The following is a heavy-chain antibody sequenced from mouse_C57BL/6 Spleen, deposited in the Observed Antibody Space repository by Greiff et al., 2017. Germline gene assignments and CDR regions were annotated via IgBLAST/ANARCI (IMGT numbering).Heavy chain of an antibody. Sequence: LVESGAELVKPGASVKLSCKASGYTFTEYTIHWVKQRSGQGLEWIGWFYPGSGSIKYNEKFKDKATLPADKSSSTVYMELSRLTSEDSAVYFCARHEGAYYSNPFAYWGQGTLVTVSA. CDR1: GYTFTEYT. D-gene: IGHD2-5*01. J-gene: IGHJ3*01. CDR3: ARHEGAYYSNPFAY. CDR2: FYPGSGSI. V-gene: IGHV1-62-2*01.